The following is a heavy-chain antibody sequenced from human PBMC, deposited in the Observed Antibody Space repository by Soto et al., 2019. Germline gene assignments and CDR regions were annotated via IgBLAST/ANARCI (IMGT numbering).Heavy chain of an antibody. V-gene: IGHV3-23*01. CDR1: GFTFSSYA. CDR2: ISGSGDST. Sequence: EVQLLESGGGLVQPGGSLRLSCAASGFTFSSYAMRWVRQVPGKGLEWVSAISGSGDSTYYADSVKGRFTVSRDNSKNTLYVQMNSLRAEDTAEYYCARRGSGSYYDYWGQGTLVTVSS. D-gene: IGHD1-26*01. CDR3: ARRGSGSYYDY. J-gene: IGHJ4*02.